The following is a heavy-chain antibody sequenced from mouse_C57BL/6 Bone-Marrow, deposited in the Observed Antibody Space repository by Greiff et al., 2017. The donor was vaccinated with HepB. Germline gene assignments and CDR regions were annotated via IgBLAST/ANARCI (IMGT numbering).Heavy chain of an antibody. Sequence: EVQLQQSGAELVRPGASVTLSCTASGFNIKDDYMHWVKQRPEQGLEWIGWIDPENGDTEYASKFQGKATITADTSSNTAYLQLSSLTSEDTAVYYCTTHYGSSYGYFDVWGTGTTVTVSS. V-gene: IGHV14-4*01. J-gene: IGHJ1*03. CDR1: GFNIKDDY. CDR3: TTHYGSSYGYFDV. CDR2: IDPENGDT. D-gene: IGHD1-1*01.